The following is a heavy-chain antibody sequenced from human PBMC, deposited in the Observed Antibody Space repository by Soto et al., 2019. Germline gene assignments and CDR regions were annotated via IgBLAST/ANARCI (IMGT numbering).Heavy chain of an antibody. V-gene: IGHV4-31*03. J-gene: IGHJ6*02. D-gene: IGHD3-10*01. Sequence: SETLSLTCTVSGGSISSGGYYWSWIRQHPGKGLEWIGYIYYSGSTYYNPSLKSRVTISVDTSKNQFSLKLSSVTAADTAVYYCARDVVRGFYGMDVWGQGTTVTVSS. CDR3: ARDVVRGFYGMDV. CDR2: IYYSGST. CDR1: GGSISSGGYY.